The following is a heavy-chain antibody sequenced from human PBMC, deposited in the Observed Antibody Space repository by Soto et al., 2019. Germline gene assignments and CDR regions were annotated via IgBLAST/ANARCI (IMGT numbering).Heavy chain of an antibody. CDR1: GDSFTSYW. CDR2: IYPGDSDT. D-gene: IGHD6-19*01. CDR3: ARTNVRRTAGVYYYCSVDV. V-gene: IGHV5-51*01. J-gene: IGHJ6*04. Sequence: GESLKISCKASGDSFTSYWIAWVRQMPGKGLEWMGIIYPGDSDTRYSPSFQGQVTISVDKSISTAYLQWNSLKASDSAIYYCARTNVRRTAGVYYYCSVDVWGKGTRVTVAS.